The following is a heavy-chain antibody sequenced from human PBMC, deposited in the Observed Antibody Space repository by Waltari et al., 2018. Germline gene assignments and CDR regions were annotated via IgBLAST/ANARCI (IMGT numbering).Heavy chain of an antibody. CDR2: INPDGRTT. CDR3: ARSMNYGPDY. J-gene: IGHJ4*02. CDR1: ALTFSTYW. Sequence: EGQLVESGGDLVQPGGSLRLSCAASALTFSTYWMHWVRQAPGKGLVGVARINPDGRTTTYADSVRGRFSISRDNAKNTLYLQMNSLTVEDTAGYFCARSMNYGPDYWGRGTLVTVSS. D-gene: IGHD3-10*01. V-gene: IGHV3-74*01.